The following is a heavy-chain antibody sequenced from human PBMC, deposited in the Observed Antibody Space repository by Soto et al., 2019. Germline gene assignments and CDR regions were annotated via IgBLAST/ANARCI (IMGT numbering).Heavy chain of an antibody. J-gene: IGHJ4*02. V-gene: IGHV4-34*01. CDR1: GGSFSGYY. Sequence: SETLSLTCAVYGGSFSGYYWSWIRQPPGKGLEWIGEINHSGSTNYNPSLKSRVTISVDTSKNQFSLKLSSVTAADTAVYYCASQPLGELSFFDYWGQGTLVTVSS. CDR2: INHSGST. CDR3: ASQPLGELSFFDY. D-gene: IGHD3-16*02.